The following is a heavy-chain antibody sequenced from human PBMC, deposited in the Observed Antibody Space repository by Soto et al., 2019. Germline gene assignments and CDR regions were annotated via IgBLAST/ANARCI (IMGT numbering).Heavy chain of an antibody. CDR1: GGAFSGYY. V-gene: IGHV4-34*01. J-gene: IGHJ2*01. CDR2: INDSGST. Sequence: QVQLQQWGAGLLKPSETLSLTCAVYGGAFSGYYWNWIRQPPGKGLEWIGEINDSGSTNYNPSLKSRVTIXVXTXXHPFSLSLPSVTAADTAVYYCARCGDYVGGWYFDLWGRGTLVTVSS. CDR3: ARCGDYVGGWYFDL. D-gene: IGHD4-17*01.